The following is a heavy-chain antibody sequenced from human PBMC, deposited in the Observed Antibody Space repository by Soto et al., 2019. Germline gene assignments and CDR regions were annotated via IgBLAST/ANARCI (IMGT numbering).Heavy chain of an antibody. Sequence: SETLSLTCTVSGGSISSYYWSWIRQPPGKGLEWIGCIYYSGITNYNPSLKSRVTISVDTSKNQFSLKLSSVTAADTAVYYCARERYYPWGLQRTRNFDYWGQGTLVTVSS. J-gene: IGHJ4*02. D-gene: IGHD2-21*01. CDR2: IYYSGIT. CDR1: GGSISSYY. V-gene: IGHV4-59*01. CDR3: ARERYYPWGLQRTRNFDY.